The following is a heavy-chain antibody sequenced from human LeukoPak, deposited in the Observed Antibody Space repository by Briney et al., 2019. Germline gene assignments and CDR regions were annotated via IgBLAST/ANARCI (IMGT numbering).Heavy chain of an antibody. J-gene: IGHJ4*02. CDR3: ARDLRMNWNDY. CDR2: IKQDGSEK. D-gene: IGHD1-1*01. V-gene: IGHV3-7*01. CDR1: GFSFSSYW. Sequence: GGSLRLSCAASGFSFSSYWMSWVRQAPGKGLEWVANIKQDGSEKYYVDSVKGRFTISRDNAKNSLYLQMNSLRAEDTAVHYCARDLRMNWNDYWGQGTLVTVSS.